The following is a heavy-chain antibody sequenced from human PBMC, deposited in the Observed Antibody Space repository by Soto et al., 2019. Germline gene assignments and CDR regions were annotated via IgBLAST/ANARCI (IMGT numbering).Heavy chain of an antibody. V-gene: IGHV5-10-1*01. CDR2: IDPSDSYT. J-gene: IGHJ6*02. CDR1: GYSSTSYW. Sequence: PGESLQISCKGSGYSSTSYWISWVRQMPGKGLEWMGRIDPSDSYTNYSPSFQGHVTISADKSISTAYLQWSSLKASDTAMYYCCKGPHFPLYGMAVWGQGTTVTVSS. CDR3: CKGPHFPLYGMAV.